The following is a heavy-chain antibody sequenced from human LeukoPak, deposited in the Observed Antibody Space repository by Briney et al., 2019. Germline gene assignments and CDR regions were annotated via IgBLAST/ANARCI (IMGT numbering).Heavy chain of an antibody. Sequence: GGSLRLSCAASGFTFSSYSMNWVRQAPGKGLEWVSSISSSSSYIYYADSVKGRFTISRDNSKNTLYLQMNSLRAEDTAVYYCATRSVALALDYWGQGTLVTVSS. CDR1: GFTFSSYS. V-gene: IGHV3-21*04. CDR2: ISSSSSYI. CDR3: ATRSVALALDY. J-gene: IGHJ4*02.